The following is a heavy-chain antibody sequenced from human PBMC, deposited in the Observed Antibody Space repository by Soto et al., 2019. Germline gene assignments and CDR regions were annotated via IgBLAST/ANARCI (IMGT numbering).Heavy chain of an antibody. V-gene: IGHV1-8*01. CDR3: ARSPNDDFWSGYPLYNWFDP. Sequence: VASVKVSCKASGYTFTSYDINWVRQATGQGLEWMGWMNPNSGNTGYAQKFQGRVTMTRNTSISTAYMELSSLRSEDTAVYYCARSPNDDFWSGYPLYNWFDPWGQGTLVTVSS. J-gene: IGHJ5*02. CDR1: GYTFTSYD. CDR2: MNPNSGNT. D-gene: IGHD3-3*01.